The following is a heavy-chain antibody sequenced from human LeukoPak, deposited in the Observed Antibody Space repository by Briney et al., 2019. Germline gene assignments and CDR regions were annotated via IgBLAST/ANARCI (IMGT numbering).Heavy chain of an antibody. D-gene: IGHD5-18*01. J-gene: IGHJ4*02. CDR2: IYYSGST. CDR1: GGSISSYY. V-gene: IGHV4-59*01. Sequence: SETLSLTCTVSGGSISSYYWSWIRQPPGKGLEWIGYIYYSGSTNYNPSLKSRVTISVDTSKNQFSLKLGSVTAADTAVYYCARGRIQLWTHYFDYWGQGTLVTVSS. CDR3: ARGRIQLWTHYFDY.